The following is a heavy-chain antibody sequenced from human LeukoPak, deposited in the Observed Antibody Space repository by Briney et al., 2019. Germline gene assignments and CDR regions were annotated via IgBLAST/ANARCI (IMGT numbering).Heavy chain of an antibody. CDR1: GFTFSSFW. V-gene: IGHV3-7*01. D-gene: IGHD6-19*01. J-gene: IGHJ3*02. CDR3: ATYSSGWYNAFDI. Sequence: GGSLRLSCAASGFTFSSFWLSWVRQAPGKGLDWVANIKQDGSEKSYVDSVKGRFTISRDNAKNSLYLQMHSLGAEDTPVYYCATYSSGWYNAFDIWGQGTMVTVSS. CDR2: IKQDGSEK.